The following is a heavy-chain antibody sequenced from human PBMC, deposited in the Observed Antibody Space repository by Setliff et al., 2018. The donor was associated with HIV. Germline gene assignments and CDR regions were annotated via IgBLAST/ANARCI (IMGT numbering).Heavy chain of an antibody. V-gene: IGHV4-59*08. CDR3: ARGDQLGLDI. CDR2: IHHSGST. CDR1: GDSISSSY. Sequence: SETLSLTCTVSGDSISSSYWSWIRQPPGKGLEWIGYIHHSGSTNYSPSLKSRLTISVDTWENEVSLKLSSVTAADTAIYYCARGDQLGLDIWGQGTKVTVSS. D-gene: IGHD3-10*01. J-gene: IGHJ3*02.